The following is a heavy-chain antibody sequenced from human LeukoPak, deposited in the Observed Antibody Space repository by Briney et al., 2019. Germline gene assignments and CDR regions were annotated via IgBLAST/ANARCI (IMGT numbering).Heavy chain of an antibody. V-gene: IGHV1-69*04. Sequence: SVKVSCKASGGTFTSYAITWVRQAPGQGLEWMGRIIPILGIANYAQKFQGRVTITADKSTSTAYMELSSLRAEDTAVYFCARVRLDRSERNLDAFENWGQGTMVTVSS. J-gene: IGHJ3*02. CDR3: ARVRLDRSERNLDAFEN. CDR1: GGTFTSYA. D-gene: IGHD1-14*01. CDR2: IIPILGIA.